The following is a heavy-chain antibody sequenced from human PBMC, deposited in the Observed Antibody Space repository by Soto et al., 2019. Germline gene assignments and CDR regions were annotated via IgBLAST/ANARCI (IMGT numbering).Heavy chain of an antibody. CDR1: GDNVFRNGLA. J-gene: IGHJ3*02. CDR3: ARGKNSAFDI. CDR2: TYYRSKWDN. Sequence: SQTLSLTCAISGDNVFRNGLAWNWVRHSPSRGLELLGRTYYRSKWDNEYAVSVKGRSTINLDTYNNQISLQLYSVTPEDSAVYYCARGKNSAFDIWGQGTLVNVSS. V-gene: IGHV6-1*01. D-gene: IGHD1-7*01.